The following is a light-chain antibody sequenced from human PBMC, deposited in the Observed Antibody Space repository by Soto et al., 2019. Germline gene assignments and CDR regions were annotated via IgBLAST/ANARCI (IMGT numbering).Light chain of an antibody. CDR1: QSVSSN. J-gene: IGKJ1*01. Sequence: EIVLTQSPGTLSLSPGERATLSCRASQSVSSNLGWYQQKPGQAPRLLIHGASTRAAGIPARFSGSGSGTEFTLTISSLQSEDFAVYYCQQYHNWRTFGQGTKVEIK. CDR3: QQYHNWRT. CDR2: GAS. V-gene: IGKV3-15*01.